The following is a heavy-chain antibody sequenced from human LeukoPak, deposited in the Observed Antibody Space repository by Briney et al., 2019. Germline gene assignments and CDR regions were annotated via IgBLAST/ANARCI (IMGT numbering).Heavy chain of an antibody. CDR3: ARQGNGDLYYFDY. Sequence: SETLSLTCTVSGGSISYYYWSWIRQPPGKGLEWIGYIYYSGSTKYNPSLKSQITILVDTSKNQFSLKLSSVTAADTAMYYCARQGNGDLYYFDYWGQGTQVTVSS. J-gene: IGHJ4*02. CDR2: IYYSGST. V-gene: IGHV4-59*08. D-gene: IGHD4-17*01. CDR1: GGSISYYY.